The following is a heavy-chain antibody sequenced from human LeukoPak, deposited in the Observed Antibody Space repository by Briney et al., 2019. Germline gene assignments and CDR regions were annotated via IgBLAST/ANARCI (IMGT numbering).Heavy chain of an antibody. D-gene: IGHD4-17*01. CDR3: ARDNYGDYVY. CDR1: GFTFSSYE. Sequence: PGGSLRLSCAASGFTFSSYEMNWVRQAPGKGLEWVANIKQDGSEKYYVDSVKGRFTISRDNAKNSLYLQMNSLRAEDTAVYYCARDNYGDYVYWGQGTLVTVSS. V-gene: IGHV3-7*01. J-gene: IGHJ4*02. CDR2: IKQDGSEK.